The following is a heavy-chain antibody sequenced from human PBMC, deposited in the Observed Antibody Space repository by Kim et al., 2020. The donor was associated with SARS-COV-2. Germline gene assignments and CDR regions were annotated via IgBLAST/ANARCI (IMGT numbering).Heavy chain of an antibody. CDR2: IWYDGSNK. J-gene: IGHJ4*02. Sequence: GGSLRLSCEASGFTFSSYGMHWVRQAPGKGLEWVAVIWYDGSNKYYADSVKGRFTISRDNSKNTLYLQMNSLRAEDMAVYYCASGWQQLVLSYWGQGTLVTVSS. CDR1: GFTFSSYG. CDR3: ASGWQQLVLSY. D-gene: IGHD6-13*01. V-gene: IGHV3-33*01.